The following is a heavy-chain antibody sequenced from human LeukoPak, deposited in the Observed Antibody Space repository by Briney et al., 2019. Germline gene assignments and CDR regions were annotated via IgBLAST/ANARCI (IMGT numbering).Heavy chain of an antibody. V-gene: IGHV1-2*02. D-gene: IGHD6-19*01. Sequence: RASVKVSCKASGYTFTGYYMHWVRQAPGQGLEWMGWINPNSGGTNYAQKFQGRVTMTRDTSISTAYMELSRLRSDDTAVYYCARESSIAVAGNDYWGQGTLVTVSS. CDR2: INPNSGGT. CDR3: ARESSIAVAGNDY. CDR1: GYTFTGYY. J-gene: IGHJ4*02.